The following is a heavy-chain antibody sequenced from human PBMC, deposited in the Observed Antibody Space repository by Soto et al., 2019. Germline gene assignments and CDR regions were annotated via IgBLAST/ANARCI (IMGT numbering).Heavy chain of an antibody. Sequence: PGGSLRLSCAASGFTFDDYAMHWVRQAPGKGLEWVSGISWNSGSIGYADSVKGRFTISRDNAKNSLYLQMNSLRAEDTALYYCAKAGYQLLLTLWLGNWGQGTLVTVSS. D-gene: IGHD2-2*01. CDR3: AKAGYQLLLTLWLGN. CDR2: ISWNSGSI. CDR1: GFTFDDYA. J-gene: IGHJ4*02. V-gene: IGHV3-9*01.